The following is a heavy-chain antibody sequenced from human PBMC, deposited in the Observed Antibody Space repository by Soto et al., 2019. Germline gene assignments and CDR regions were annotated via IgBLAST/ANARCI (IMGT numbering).Heavy chain of an antibody. J-gene: IGHJ3*02. CDR2: ISSSSSYI. D-gene: IGHD5-18*01. V-gene: IGHV3-21*01. CDR3: ASWTYVDTATSPGDAFDI. CDR1: GFTFSSYG. Sequence: PGGSLGLSCAASGFTFSSYGMHWVRQAPGKGIERVSSISSSSSYIYYADSVKGRFTISRDNAKNSLYLQMNSLRAEDTAVYYFASWTYVDTATSPGDAFDIWGQGTMVTVSS.